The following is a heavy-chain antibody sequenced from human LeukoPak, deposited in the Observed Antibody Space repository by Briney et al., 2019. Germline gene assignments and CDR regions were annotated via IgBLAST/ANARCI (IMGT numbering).Heavy chain of an antibody. Sequence: SVKVSCKASGGTFSSYAISWVRQAPGQGLEWMGGIIPIFGTANYAQKFQGRVTITADESTSTAYMELSSLRSEDTAVYYCARLGGSRGKHDYWGQGTLVTVSS. CDR1: GGTFSSYA. CDR2: IIPIFGTA. D-gene: IGHD3-10*01. CDR3: ARLGGSRGKHDY. J-gene: IGHJ4*02. V-gene: IGHV1-69*13.